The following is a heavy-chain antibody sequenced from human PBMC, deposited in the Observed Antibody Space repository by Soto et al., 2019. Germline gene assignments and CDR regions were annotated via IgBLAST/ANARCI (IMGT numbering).Heavy chain of an antibody. D-gene: IGHD1-26*01. CDR3: AGGPIVGATPPAD. J-gene: IGHJ4*02. V-gene: IGHV1-69*02. CDR1: GGTFSSYT. Sequence: QVQLVQSGAEVKKPGSSVKVSCKASGGTFSSYTISWVRQAPGQGLEWMGRIIPILGIANYAQKFQGRVTITADKSTSTAYMELSSLRSEDTAVYYCAGGPIVGATPPADWGQGTLVTVSS. CDR2: IIPILGIA.